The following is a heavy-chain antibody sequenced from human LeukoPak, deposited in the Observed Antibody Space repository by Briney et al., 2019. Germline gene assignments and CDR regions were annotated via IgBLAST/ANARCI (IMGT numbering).Heavy chain of an antibody. J-gene: IGHJ4*02. CDR2: IYYSGST. CDR1: GGSISSGGYY. CDR3: ARTRGYSGYEDFDY. Sequence: SQTQSLTCTVSGGSISSGGYYWSWIRQHPGKGLEWIGYIYYSGSTYYNPSLKSRVTISVDTSKNQFSLKLSSVTAADTAVYYCARTRGYSGYEDFDYWGQGTLVTVSS. V-gene: IGHV4-31*03. D-gene: IGHD5-12*01.